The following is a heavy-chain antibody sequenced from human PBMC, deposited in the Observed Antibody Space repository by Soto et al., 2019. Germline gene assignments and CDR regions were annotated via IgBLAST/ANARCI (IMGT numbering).Heavy chain of an antibody. CDR2: MNPNSGNT. V-gene: IGHV1-8*01. Sequence: QVQLVQSGAEVKKPGASVMVSCKASGYTFRDYDINWVRQASGQGLEWMGWMNPNSGNTAYAQKFQGRVTMTGDTTPNTAYMELSSLTSADTAVYYCTRRARIGKQLWLPFDSWDQGTLVTVSS. CDR3: TRRARIGKQLWLPFDS. CDR1: GYTFRDYD. D-gene: IGHD3-22*01. J-gene: IGHJ4*02.